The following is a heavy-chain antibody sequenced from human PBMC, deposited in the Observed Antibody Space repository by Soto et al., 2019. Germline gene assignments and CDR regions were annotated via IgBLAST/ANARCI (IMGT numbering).Heavy chain of an antibody. CDR2: IYYSGST. Sequence: PSETLSLTCTVSRGSIRSRGYYWSCFRQHPGKGLEWIGYIYYSGSTYYNPSLKSRVTISVDTSKNQFSLKLSSVTAADTAVYYCARESIAAAGTPFWGQGTLVTVS. J-gene: IGHJ4*02. CDR3: ARESIAAAGTPF. CDR1: RGSIRSRGYY. V-gene: IGHV4-31*03. D-gene: IGHD6-13*01.